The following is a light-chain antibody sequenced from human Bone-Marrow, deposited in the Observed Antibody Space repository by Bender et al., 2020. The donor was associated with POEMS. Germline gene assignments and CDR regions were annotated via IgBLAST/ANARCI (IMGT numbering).Light chain of an antibody. CDR3: AAWDDSLSGWV. CDR2: YVD. Sequence: QSVVTQPPSLSEAPRQRVTISCSGSSSNIGNHGADWYQKLPGQAPKLLIYYVDLLTPGVSDRFSASKSGASASLAISELQSEEEALYYCAAWDDSLSGWVFGGGTKLTVL. CDR1: SSNIGNHG. J-gene: IGLJ3*02. V-gene: IGLV1-36*01.